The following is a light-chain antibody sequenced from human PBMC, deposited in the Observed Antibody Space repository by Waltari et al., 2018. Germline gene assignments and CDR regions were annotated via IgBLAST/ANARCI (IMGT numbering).Light chain of an antibody. J-gene: IGLJ2*01. CDR3: SSYTSSTTLLLI. Sequence: QSALTQPASVSGSPGQSITISCTGTSSDVGGYNYVSWYQKHPGKAPKLLIYDVSNRPSGVSNRVSASKSGNTASLIISGLQAEDEADYYCSSYTSSTTLLLIFGGGTKLTVL. CDR2: DVS. V-gene: IGLV2-14*03. CDR1: SSDVGGYNY.